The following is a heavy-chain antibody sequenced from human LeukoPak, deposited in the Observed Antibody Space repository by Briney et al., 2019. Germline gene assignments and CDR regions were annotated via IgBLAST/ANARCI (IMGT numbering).Heavy chain of an antibody. CDR2: INTNTGNP. J-gene: IGHJ5*02. D-gene: IGHD3-22*01. V-gene: IGHV7-4-1*02. CDR1: GYTFTSYA. CDR3: ARVDYYDSSGSHPPSWFDP. Sequence: RASVKVSCKASGYTFTSYAMNWVRQAPGQGLEWMGWINTNTGNPTYAQGFTGRFVFSLDTSVSTAYLQISSLKAEDTAVYYCARVDYYDSSGSHPPSWFDPWGQGTLVTVSS.